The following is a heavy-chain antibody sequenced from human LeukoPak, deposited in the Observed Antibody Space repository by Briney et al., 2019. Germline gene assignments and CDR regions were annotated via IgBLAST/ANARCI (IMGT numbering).Heavy chain of an antibody. D-gene: IGHD3-3*01. CDR2: IRYDGSNK. J-gene: IGHJ4*02. CDR1: GFTFSSYG. CDR3: AKDSGFLEWSLYYFDY. V-gene: IGHV3-30*02. Sequence: GGSLRLSCAASGFTFSSYGMHWVRQAPGKGLEWVAFIRYDGSNKYYADSVKGRFTISRDNSKNTLYLQMNSLRAEDTAVYYCAKDSGFLEWSLYYFDYWGQGTLVTVSS.